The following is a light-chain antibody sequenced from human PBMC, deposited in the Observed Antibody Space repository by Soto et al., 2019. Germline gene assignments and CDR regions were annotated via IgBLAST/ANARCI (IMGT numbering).Light chain of an antibody. CDR3: SSYGGRSTYV. J-gene: IGLJ1*01. CDR1: SSDVASYNL. CDR2: EGS. V-gene: IGLV2-23*01. Sequence: QSVLTQPASVSGSPGQSITISCTGTSSDVASYNLVSWYQQLPGKAPKLMIYEGSKRPSGVSNRFSGSKSGNTASLTISGLQAEDEADYYCSSYGGRSTYVFGTGTKVTVL.